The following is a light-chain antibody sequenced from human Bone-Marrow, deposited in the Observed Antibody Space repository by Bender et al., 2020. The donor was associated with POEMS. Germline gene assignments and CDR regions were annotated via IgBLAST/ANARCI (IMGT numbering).Light chain of an antibody. CDR1: STYIDDYTL. CDR3: CSYIGVGV. J-gene: IGLJ1*01. CDR2: EGT. Sequence: QSALTQPASVSGSPGQSITISCTGTSTYIDDYTLVSWYQQHPGKAPKLMIYEGTERPSGVSNRFSASKSGNTASLTISGLQGEDEADYYCCSYIGVGVFGSGTRVTV. V-gene: IGLV2-23*01.